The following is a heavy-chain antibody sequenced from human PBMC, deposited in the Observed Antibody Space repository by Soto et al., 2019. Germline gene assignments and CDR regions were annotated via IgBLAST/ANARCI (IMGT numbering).Heavy chain of an antibody. CDR3: ARTLPNRQLFDS. J-gene: IGHJ4*02. Sequence: PSETLSLTCTVSGGFIWGWIRQSPDKGLEWIGYIYNSGRYKNNPSLESRLTISIDTSKNQFSLRLTSVTDADTAVYYCARTLPNRQLFDSWSQGTLVT. V-gene: IGHV4-59*01. D-gene: IGHD1-1*01. CDR1: GGFI. CDR2: IYNSGRY.